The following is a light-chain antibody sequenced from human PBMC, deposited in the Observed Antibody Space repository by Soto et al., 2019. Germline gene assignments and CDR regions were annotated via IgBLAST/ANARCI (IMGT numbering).Light chain of an antibody. Sequence: EIVLTQSPGTLSLSPGERATLSCRASQSVSSSYLAWYQQKPGQAPRLLIYGASSRATGIPDRFSGSGSGPXXXXXXSXLEPEDFAVYYXQQYGSSQRTFGQGTKVEIK. J-gene: IGKJ1*01. CDR3: QQYGSSQRT. CDR1: QSVSSSY. V-gene: IGKV3-20*01. CDR2: GAS.